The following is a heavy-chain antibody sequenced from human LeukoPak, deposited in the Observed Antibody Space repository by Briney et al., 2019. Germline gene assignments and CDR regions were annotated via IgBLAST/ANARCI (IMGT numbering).Heavy chain of an antibody. CDR3: AKDLKAVADPFDY. CDR1: GFTLTNHA. CDR2: ISGSGGST. J-gene: IGHJ4*02. D-gene: IGHD6-19*01. Sequence: HAGGSLRLSCAVSGFTLTNHAMSWVRQAPGKGLEWVSAISGSGGSTYYADSVKGRFTISRDNSKNTLYLQMNSLRAEDTAVYYCAKDLKAVADPFDYWGQGTLVTVSS. V-gene: IGHV3-23*01.